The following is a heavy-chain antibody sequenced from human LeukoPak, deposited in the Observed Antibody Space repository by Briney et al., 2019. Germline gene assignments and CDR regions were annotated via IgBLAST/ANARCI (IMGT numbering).Heavy chain of an antibody. J-gene: IGHJ5*02. CDR3: AREFVQLQNWFDP. D-gene: IGHD2-2*01. V-gene: IGHV4-39*07. CDR1: GGSISSSSYY. CDR2: IYYSAST. Sequence: PSETLSLTCTVSGGSISSSSYYWSWIRQPPGKGLEWNGSIYYSASTYYNPSLKSRVTISVDTSKNHFSLKLSSVTAADTAVYYCAREFVQLQNWFDPWGQGTLVTVSS.